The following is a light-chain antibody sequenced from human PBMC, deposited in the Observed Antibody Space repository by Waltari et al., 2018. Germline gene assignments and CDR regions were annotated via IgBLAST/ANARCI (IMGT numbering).Light chain of an antibody. V-gene: IGKV1-NL1*01. CDR2: TAS. J-gene: IGKJ2*01. Sequence: DIQVTQSPSSLSASVGGRVAITCRANQGICTSLAWYQQSPGKAPRLLLYTASRLATGVPSRFSGSASGAAFTLTINNLQPEDFATYYCQQYYTTPYTFGLGTKLEIK. CDR3: QQYYTTPYT. CDR1: QGICTS.